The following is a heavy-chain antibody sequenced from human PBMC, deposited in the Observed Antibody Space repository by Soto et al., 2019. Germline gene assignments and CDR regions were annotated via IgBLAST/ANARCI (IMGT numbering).Heavy chain of an antibody. V-gene: IGHV4-39*01. CDR2: IHYRGNT. CDR3: ARLRGGCPADF. Sequence: PSETLSLTCSVSGGSISNNNYHWGWIRQPPGKGLEWMGSIHYRGNTYYNPSLRSRITISVDTSRNQFSLALSSVTAADTAVYFCARLRGGCPADFWGQGTLVTVSS. J-gene: IGHJ4*02. CDR1: GGSISNNNYH. D-gene: IGHD3-16*01.